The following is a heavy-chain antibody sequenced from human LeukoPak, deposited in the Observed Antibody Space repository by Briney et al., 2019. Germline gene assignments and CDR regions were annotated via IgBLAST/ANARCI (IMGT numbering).Heavy chain of an antibody. J-gene: IGHJ4*02. CDR1: GFTFSSYS. Sequence: GGSLRLSCAASGFTFSSYSMNWVRQAPGKGLEWVSSISSSSSYIYYPDSVKGRFPISRDNSKNSLYLQMNSLKAEDTAGYYCARDHAVAGPLDYWGQGTLVTVSS. D-gene: IGHD6-19*01. CDR2: ISSSSSYI. CDR3: ARDHAVAGPLDY. V-gene: IGHV3-21*01.